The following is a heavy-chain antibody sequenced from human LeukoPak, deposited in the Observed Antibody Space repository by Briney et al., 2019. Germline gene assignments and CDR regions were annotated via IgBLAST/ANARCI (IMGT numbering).Heavy chain of an antibody. CDR3: AREAVAGTPTDY. CDR2: IRYDGSNK. J-gene: IGHJ4*02. V-gene: IGHV3-30*02. CDR1: GFTFSNYG. D-gene: IGHD6-19*01. Sequence: PGGSLRLSCVASGFTFSNYGMHWVRQAPGKGLEWVSFIRYDGSNKYYADSVKGRFTISRDNAKNSLYLQMNSLRAEDTAVYYCAREAVAGTPTDYWGQGTLVTVSS.